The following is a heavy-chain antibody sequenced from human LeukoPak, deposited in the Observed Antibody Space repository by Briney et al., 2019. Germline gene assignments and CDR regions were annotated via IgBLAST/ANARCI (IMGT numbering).Heavy chain of an antibody. V-gene: IGHV3-66*01. J-gene: IGHJ3*02. CDR1: EFSVGSNY. Sequence: GGSLRLSCAASEFSVGSNYMTWVRQAPGKGLEWVSLIYSGGSTYYADSVKGRFTISRDNSKNTLYLQMNSLRAEDTAVYYCAKRGPYDSSGYYYVGAFDIWGQGTMVTVSS. CDR3: AKRGPYDSSGYYYVGAFDI. D-gene: IGHD3-22*01. CDR2: IYSGGST.